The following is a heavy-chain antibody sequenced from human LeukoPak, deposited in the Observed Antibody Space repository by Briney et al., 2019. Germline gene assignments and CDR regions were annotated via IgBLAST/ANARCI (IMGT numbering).Heavy chain of an antibody. CDR3: ARGGSGYSYGSRTFDY. Sequence: PSETLSLTCAVYGVSFSGYYWSWIRQPPGKGLEWIGEINHSGSTNYNPSLKSRVTISVDTSKNQFSLKLSSVTAADTAVYYCARGGSGYSYGSRTFDYWGQGTLVTVSS. J-gene: IGHJ4*02. CDR2: INHSGST. CDR1: GVSFSGYY. V-gene: IGHV4-34*01. D-gene: IGHD5-18*01.